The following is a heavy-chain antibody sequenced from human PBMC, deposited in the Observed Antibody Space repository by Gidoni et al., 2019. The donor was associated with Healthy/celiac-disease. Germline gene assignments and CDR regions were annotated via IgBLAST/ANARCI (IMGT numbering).Heavy chain of an antibody. CDR3: AREVEDGMLRDAFDI. Sequence: QVQLVQSGAEVKKPGASVKVSCKASGYTFTGYYMHWVRQAPGQGLEWMGWINPNSGGTNYAQKFQGRVTMTRDTSISTAYMELSRLRSDDTAVYYCAREVEDGMLRDAFDIWGQGTMVTVSS. CDR2: INPNSGGT. CDR1: GYTFTGYY. D-gene: IGHD3-10*01. V-gene: IGHV1-2*02. J-gene: IGHJ3*02.